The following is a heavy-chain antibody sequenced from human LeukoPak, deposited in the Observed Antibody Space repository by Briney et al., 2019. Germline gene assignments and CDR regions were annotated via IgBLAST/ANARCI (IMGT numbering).Heavy chain of an antibody. D-gene: IGHD1-1*01. V-gene: IGHV3-53*01. CDR1: GFTVSSNY. Sequence: GGSLRLSCAASGFTVSSNYMSWVRQAPGKGLEWVPVIYSGGSTYYADSVKGRFTISRDNSKNTLYLQMNSLRAEDTDVYYCARQNVGANDFDYWGQGTLVTVSS. CDR3: ARQNVGANDFDY. J-gene: IGHJ4*02. CDR2: IYSGGST.